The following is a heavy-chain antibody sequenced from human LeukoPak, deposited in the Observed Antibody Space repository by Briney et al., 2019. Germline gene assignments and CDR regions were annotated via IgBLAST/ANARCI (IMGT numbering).Heavy chain of an antibody. D-gene: IGHD6-13*01. V-gene: IGHV1-69*04. Sequence: SVKVSCKASGATFSSYAISWVRQAPGQGHEWRGRIIPILGIANYAQKFQGRVTITADKSTSTAYMGLSSLRSEDTAVYYCARADSSSWYGSWFDPWGQGTLVTVSS. J-gene: IGHJ5*02. CDR3: ARADSSSWYGSWFDP. CDR1: GATFSSYA. CDR2: IIPILGIA.